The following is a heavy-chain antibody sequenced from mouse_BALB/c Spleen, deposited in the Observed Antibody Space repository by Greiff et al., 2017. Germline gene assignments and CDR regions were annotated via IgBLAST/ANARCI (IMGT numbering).Heavy chain of an antibody. V-gene: IGHV3-6*02. Sequence: DVKLQESGPGLVKPSQSLSLTCSVTGYSITSGYYWNWIRQFPGNKLEWMGYISYDGSNNYNPSLKNRISITRDTSKNQFFLKLNSVTTEDTATYYCARGGGYDGYFDVWGAGTTVTVSS. J-gene: IGHJ1*01. CDR3: ARGGGYDGYFDV. D-gene: IGHD2-2*01. CDR1: GYSITSGYY. CDR2: ISYDGSN.